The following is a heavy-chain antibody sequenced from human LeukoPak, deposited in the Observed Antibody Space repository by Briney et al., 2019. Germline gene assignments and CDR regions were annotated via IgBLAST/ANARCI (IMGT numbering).Heavy chain of an antibody. V-gene: IGHV3-7*01. CDR1: GFAFSNSW. CDR2: IKPDGTEK. Sequence: GGSLRLSCAASGFAFSNSWMSWARQAPGKGLECVANIKPDGTEKYYVDSVKGRFTISRDNAKNSLYLQMNSLRAEDTAVYYCASGNYFDYWGQGTLVTVSS. CDR3: ASGNYFDY. D-gene: IGHD1-26*01. J-gene: IGHJ4*02.